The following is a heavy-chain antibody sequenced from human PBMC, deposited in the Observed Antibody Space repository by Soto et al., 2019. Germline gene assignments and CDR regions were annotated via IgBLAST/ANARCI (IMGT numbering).Heavy chain of an antibody. V-gene: IGHV4-30-2*01. CDR1: GDTISTGGYT. CDR2: TYHSGNP. Sequence: SETLSLTCDVSGDTISTGGYTWAWIRQPPGKALEWIGHTYHSGNPYYNPSLKSRVIISVDRSKNQFSLRLSSVTAADTAVYYCAREENLGNRLQPHDFWGQGTLVTVSS. D-gene: IGHD4-4*01. CDR3: AREENLGNRLQPHDF. J-gene: IGHJ4*02.